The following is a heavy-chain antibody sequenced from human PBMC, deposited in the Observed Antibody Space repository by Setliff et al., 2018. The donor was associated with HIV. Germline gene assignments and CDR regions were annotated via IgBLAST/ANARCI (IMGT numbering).Heavy chain of an antibody. V-gene: IGHV3-48*01. CDR2: ISSDAVTRNI. CDR3: ARERVGALDY. J-gene: IGHJ4*02. Sequence: GGSLRLSCAVSGFTFSNFPMNWVRQAPGKGLEWVSTISSDAVTRNIYYANSVKGRFTIARDNAKNSLYLQMNCLRAEDTAVYYCARERVGALDYWGQGALVTVSS. CDR1: GFTFSNFP. D-gene: IGHD3-16*01.